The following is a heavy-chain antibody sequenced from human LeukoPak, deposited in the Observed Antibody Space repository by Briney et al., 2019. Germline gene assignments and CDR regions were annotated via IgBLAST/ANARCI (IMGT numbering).Heavy chain of an antibody. CDR1: GFTFSSYA. J-gene: IGHJ4*02. CDR3: ARDRRWFGFFDY. CDR2: IGGSGATT. V-gene: IGHV3-23*01. Sequence: GGSLRLSCAASGFTFSSYAMSWVRQAPGKGLEWVSAIGGSGATTYYADSVKGRFTISRDNSKNTLYLQMNSLRAEDTAVYYCARDRRWFGFFDYWGQGTLVTVSS. D-gene: IGHD3-10*01.